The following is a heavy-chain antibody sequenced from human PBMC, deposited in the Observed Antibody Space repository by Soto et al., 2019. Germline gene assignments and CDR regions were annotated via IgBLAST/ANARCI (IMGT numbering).Heavy chain of an antibody. CDR2: IYHSGSI. D-gene: IGHD3-22*01. V-gene: IGHV4-4*02. J-gene: IGHJ4*02. CDR3: ARSVPYDGGIDY. Sequence: QVQLQESGPGLVKPSGTLSLTCAVSGGSISSSNWWSWVRQPPGKGLEWIGEIYHSGSINYNPSLKSRVTISLDKSTTPFSLKLSSVTAADTAVYYCARSVPYDGGIDYWGQGTLVTVSS. CDR1: GGSISSSNW.